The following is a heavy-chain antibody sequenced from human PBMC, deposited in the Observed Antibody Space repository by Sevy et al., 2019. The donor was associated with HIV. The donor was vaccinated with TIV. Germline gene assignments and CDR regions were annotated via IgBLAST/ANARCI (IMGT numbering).Heavy chain of an antibody. CDR2: ISGSGGST. CDR3: AKDVKQLVAFAT. CDR1: GFTFSSYG. J-gene: IGHJ4*02. Sequence: GGSLRLSCAASGFTFSSYGMHWVRQAPGKGLEWVSAISGSGGSTYYADSVKGRFTISRDNSKNTLYLQMNSLRAEDTAVYYCAKDVKQLVAFATGGQGTLVTVSS. V-gene: IGHV3-23*01. D-gene: IGHD6-13*01.